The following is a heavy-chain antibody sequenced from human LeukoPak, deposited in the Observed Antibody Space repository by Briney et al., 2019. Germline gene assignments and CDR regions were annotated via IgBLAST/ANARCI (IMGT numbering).Heavy chain of an antibody. Sequence: GGSLRLSCVASGFILENHAMSWIRQAPGKGLEWVSGTSSNGEVKYYADSVKGRFTISRDNANNSLYLQMNSLRAEDTAVYYCARNRLVTATPGAVRQVSVYGMDVWGQGTTVTVSS. CDR1: GFILENHA. J-gene: IGHJ6*02. CDR2: TSSNGEVK. D-gene: IGHD2-21*02. V-gene: IGHV3-11*01. CDR3: ARNRLVTATPGAVRQVSVYGMDV.